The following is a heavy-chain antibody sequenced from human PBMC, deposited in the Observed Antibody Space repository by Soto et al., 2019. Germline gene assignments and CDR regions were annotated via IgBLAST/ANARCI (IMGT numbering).Heavy chain of an antibody. Sequence: QLQLQESGPGLVKPSETLSLTCTVSGGSISSSSYYWGWIRQPPGKGLEWIGSIYYSGSTYYNPSLKSRFAISVDPSKHQSSLTLSSVPAADTAVYYCASPKIAFYNWFDTWGQGTLVTVSS. J-gene: IGHJ5*02. CDR1: GGSISSSSYY. CDR3: ASPKIAFYNWFDT. CDR2: IYYSGST. V-gene: IGHV4-39*01. D-gene: IGHD3-3*02.